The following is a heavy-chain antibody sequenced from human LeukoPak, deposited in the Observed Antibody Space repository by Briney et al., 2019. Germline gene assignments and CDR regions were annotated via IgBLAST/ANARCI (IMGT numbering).Heavy chain of an antibody. CDR2: IYYSGSN. Sequence: SETLSLTCTVSGGPISTYYWIWIRQPPGKGLEWIGCIYYSGSNKYNPSLERRVNISVDTSKKQFSLELSSVTAADTALYYCARQTTYYKDNSGIKNWFDPWGQGTLVTVSS. CDR1: GGPISTYY. CDR3: ARQTTYYKDNSGIKNWFDP. V-gene: IGHV4-59*08. J-gene: IGHJ5*02. D-gene: IGHD3-22*01.